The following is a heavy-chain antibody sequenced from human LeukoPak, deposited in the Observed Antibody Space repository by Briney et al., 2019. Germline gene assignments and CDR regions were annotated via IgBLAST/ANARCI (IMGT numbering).Heavy chain of an antibody. Sequence: PSETLSLTCTVSGDSVTTYYWSWIRQPPGKGLEWLGYVYYSGSATYNPSLKSRVTISVDKSKNQFSLKLSSVTAADTAVYYCARRDRRHFDYWGQGTLVTVSS. CDR2: VYYSGSA. CDR1: GDSVTTYY. CDR3: ARRDRRHFDY. D-gene: IGHD3-22*01. V-gene: IGHV4-59*02. J-gene: IGHJ4*02.